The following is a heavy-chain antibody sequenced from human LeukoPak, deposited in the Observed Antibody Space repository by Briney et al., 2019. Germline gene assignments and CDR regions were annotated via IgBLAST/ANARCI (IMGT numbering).Heavy chain of an antibody. CDR2: IYYSGST. Sequence: SETLSLTCTVSGGSITSGGYYWSWIRQHPGKGLEWIGYIYYSGSTYYNPSLKSRVTISVDMSKNQFSLKLSSVTSADTAVYYCPRVMTTVTTDAFGIWGQGTIVTVSS. D-gene: IGHD4-11*01. J-gene: IGHJ3*02. V-gene: IGHV4-31*03. CDR1: GGSITSGGYY. CDR3: PRVMTTVTTDAFGI.